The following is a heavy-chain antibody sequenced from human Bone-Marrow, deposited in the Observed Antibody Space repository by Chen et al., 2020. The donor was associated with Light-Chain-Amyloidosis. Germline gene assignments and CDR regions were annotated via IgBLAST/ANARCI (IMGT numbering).Heavy chain of an antibody. CDR3: AKDISPIVVVPAAIPRYYYGMDV. V-gene: IGHV3-9*01. Sequence: EVQLVESGGGLVQPGRSLRLSCAASGFTFDDYAMHWVRQAPGKGLEWVSGISWNSGSIGYADSVKGRFTISRDNAKNSLYLQMNSLRAEDTALYYCAKDISPIVVVPAAIPRYYYGMDVWGQGTTVTVSS. J-gene: IGHJ6*02. CDR1: GFTFDDYA. D-gene: IGHD2-2*02. CDR2: ISWNSGSI.